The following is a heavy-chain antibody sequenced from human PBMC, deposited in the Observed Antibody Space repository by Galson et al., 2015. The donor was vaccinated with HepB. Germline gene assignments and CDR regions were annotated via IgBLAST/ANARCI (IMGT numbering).Heavy chain of an antibody. D-gene: IGHD1-1*01. CDR2: ISFDGSNK. CDR3: ARDRGDGWNDVLGSLDH. V-gene: IGHV3-30*03. CDR1: AFTFSRYG. Sequence: SLRLSCAVSAFTFSRYGMHWVRQTPGKSLEWVAAISFDGSNKFYADSVKGRFAISRDNSKNTLFLQMNNLRSEDTAVFFCARDRGDGWNDVLGSLDHCGQGTLVTVSS. J-gene: IGHJ4*02.